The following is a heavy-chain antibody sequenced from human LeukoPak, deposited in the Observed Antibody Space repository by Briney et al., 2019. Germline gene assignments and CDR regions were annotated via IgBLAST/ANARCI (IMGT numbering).Heavy chain of an antibody. V-gene: IGHV4-59*01. Sequence: SETLSLTCTVSGGSISSYYWSWIRQPPGKGLEWIGYIYYSGSTNYNPSLKSRVTISVDTSKNQFSLKLSSVTAADTAVYYCAREERAGFGELDAFDIWGQGTMVTVSS. CDR3: AREERAGFGELDAFDI. CDR2: IYYSGST. D-gene: IGHD3-10*01. CDR1: GGSISSYY. J-gene: IGHJ3*02.